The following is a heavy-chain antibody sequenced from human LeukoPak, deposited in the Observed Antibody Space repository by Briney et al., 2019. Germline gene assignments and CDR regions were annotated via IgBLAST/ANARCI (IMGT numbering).Heavy chain of an antibody. V-gene: IGHV3-66*01. CDR2: IYSGGTT. CDR1: GFTVSSDY. J-gene: IGHJ3*02. D-gene: IGHD3-10*01. Sequence: GGSLRLSCAASGFTVSSDYMSWVRQAPGKGLEWVSVIYSGGTTHYADSVKGRFTISRDNSKNTLYLQMNSLRAEDTAVYYCARGPYGSSGTPDAFDIWGQGTMVTVSP. CDR3: ARGPYGSSGTPDAFDI.